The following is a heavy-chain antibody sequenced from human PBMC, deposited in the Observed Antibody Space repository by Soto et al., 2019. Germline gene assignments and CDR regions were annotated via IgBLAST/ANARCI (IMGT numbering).Heavy chain of an antibody. D-gene: IGHD3-10*01. V-gene: IGHV4-39*01. CDR1: GGSISSSSYY. Sequence: TLSLTCTVSGGSISSSSYYWGWIRQPPGKGLEWIGSIYYSGSTYYNPSLKSRVTISVDTSKNQFSLKLSSVTAADTAVYYCASQQASHDDSGSSLIDYWGQGTLVTVSS. CDR3: ASQQASHDDSGSSLIDY. J-gene: IGHJ4*02. CDR2: IYYSGST.